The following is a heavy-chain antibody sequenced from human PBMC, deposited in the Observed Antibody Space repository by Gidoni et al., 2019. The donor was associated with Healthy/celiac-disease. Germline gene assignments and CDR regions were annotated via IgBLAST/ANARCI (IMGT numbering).Heavy chain of an antibody. J-gene: IGHJ6*02. CDR1: GYTFTGYY. CDR2: INPNSGGT. D-gene: IGHD3-16*01. V-gene: IGHV1-2*02. CDR3: ARTAAPPGGYYYYYYGMDV. Sequence: QVQLVQSGAEVKTPGASVKVSCKASGYTFTGYYMHWVRQAPGQGLEWMGWINPNSGGTNYAQKFQGRVTMTRDTSISTAYMELSRLRSDDTAVYYCARTAAPPGGYYYYYYGMDVWGQGTTVTVSS.